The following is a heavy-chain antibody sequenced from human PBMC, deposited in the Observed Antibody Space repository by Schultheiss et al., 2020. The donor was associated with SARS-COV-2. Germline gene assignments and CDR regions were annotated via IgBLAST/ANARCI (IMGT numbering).Heavy chain of an antibody. J-gene: IGHJ4*02. D-gene: IGHD3-16*01. CDR1: GYSFIDYY. V-gene: IGHV1-46*01. CDR3: ARSGAPGGVMYY. Sequence: ASVKVSCKASGYSFIDYYMHWVRQAPGQGLEWMGIINPSGGSTSYAQKFQGRVTMTRDTSTSTVYMELSSLRSEDTAVYYCARSGAPGGVMYYWGQGTLVTVSS. CDR2: INPSGGST.